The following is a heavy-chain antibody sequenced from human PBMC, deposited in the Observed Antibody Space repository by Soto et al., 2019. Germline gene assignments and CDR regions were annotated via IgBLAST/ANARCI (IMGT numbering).Heavy chain of an antibody. D-gene: IGHD5-12*01. J-gene: IGHJ4*02. Sequence: EVQLVESGGGLVQPGGSLRLSCVASGFTFSSYCMHWVRQAPGKGLVWVSRIYSGESTTYYADSVKGRFTISRDNAKNTLFLELNNVRAEDTAFYYYARGNRGYGNFDSWGQGTL. CDR1: GFTFSSYC. CDR2: IYSGESTT. CDR3: ARGNRGYGNFDS. V-gene: IGHV3-74*01.